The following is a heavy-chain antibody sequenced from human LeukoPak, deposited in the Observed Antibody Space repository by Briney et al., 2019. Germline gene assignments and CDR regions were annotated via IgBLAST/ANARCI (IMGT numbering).Heavy chain of an antibody. V-gene: IGHV3-30*18. CDR2: ISYDGSNK. D-gene: IGHD5-24*01. Sequence: GGSLRLSCAASGFTFSSCGMHWVRQAPGKGLEWVAVISYDGSNKYYADSVKGRFTISRDNSKNTLYLQMNSLRDEDRAVYYCAKAVEMATINYFDYWGQGTLVTVSS. CDR1: GFTFSSCG. J-gene: IGHJ4*02. CDR3: AKAVEMATINYFDY.